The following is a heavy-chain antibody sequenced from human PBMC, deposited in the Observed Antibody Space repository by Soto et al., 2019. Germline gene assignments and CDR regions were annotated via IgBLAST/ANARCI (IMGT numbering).Heavy chain of an antibody. CDR2: IYYSGST. Sequence: SETLSLTCTVSGGSISSGGYYWSWIRQHPGKGLEWIGYIYYSGSTYYNPSLKSRVTISVDTSKNQFSLKLSSVTAADTAVYYCARGSRLRITMVRGAIGRFDPWGQGTLVTVSS. D-gene: IGHD3-10*01. CDR3: ARGSRLRITMVRGAIGRFDP. CDR1: GGSISSGGYY. J-gene: IGHJ5*02. V-gene: IGHV4-31*03.